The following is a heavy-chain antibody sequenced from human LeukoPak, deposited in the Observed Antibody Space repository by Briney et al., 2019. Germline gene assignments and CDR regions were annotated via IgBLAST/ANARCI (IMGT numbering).Heavy chain of an antibody. CDR3: AEGPNCRGLNS. Sequence: SQTLSLTCPITRDRDSSNRAAWHWIRQSPSRGLEWVGRTFYLSQWYNDYAVSVKSRLSITPDTSSNQISLQLTSVTPEDTAVYYCAEGPNCRGLNSWGQGTLVSVSS. D-gene: IGHD3-10*01. V-gene: IGHV6-1*01. CDR2: TFYLSQWYN. CDR1: RDRDSSNRAA. J-gene: IGHJ4*02.